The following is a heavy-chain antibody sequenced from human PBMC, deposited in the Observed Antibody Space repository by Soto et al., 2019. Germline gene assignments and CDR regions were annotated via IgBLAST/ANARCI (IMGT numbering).Heavy chain of an antibody. D-gene: IGHD3-9*01. CDR2: ISGSGGST. V-gene: IGHV3-23*01. J-gene: IGHJ3*02. Sequence: EVQLLESGGGLVQPGGSLRLSCAASGFIFSTHAMSWLRQAPGKGLEWVSVISGSGGSTYYADSVKGRFTISRDNSKNTLSLQMNSLRAEDTALYYCARDWGTHYDIPYAFDIWGQGTMVTVSS. CDR3: ARDWGTHYDIPYAFDI. CDR1: GFIFSTHA.